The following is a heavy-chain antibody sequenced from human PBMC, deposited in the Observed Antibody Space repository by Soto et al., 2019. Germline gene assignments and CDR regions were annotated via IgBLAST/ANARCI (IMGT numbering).Heavy chain of an antibody. J-gene: IGHJ4*02. D-gene: IGHD5-18*01. CDR2: ISSSKTT. CDR1: GITFSSYS. V-gene: IGHV3-48*02. CDR3: VGDQDVHTPMVHGNY. Sequence: EVQLVESGGGLAQPGESLRLSSTASGITFSSYSMNWVRQAPGKGLEWLSYISSSKTTYADSVKGRFTISRDDAKNSVYLQMNSLRDEDTAVYYCVGDQDVHTPMVHGNYWGRGTRVTVSS.